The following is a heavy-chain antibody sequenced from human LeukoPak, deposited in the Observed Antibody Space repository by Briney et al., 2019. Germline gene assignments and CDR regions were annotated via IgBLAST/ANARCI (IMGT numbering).Heavy chain of an antibody. CDR3: AKGNWRYFDY. CDR2: ISGSGGST. CDR1: GFTFSTYV. D-gene: IGHD1-1*01. V-gene: IGHV3-23*01. J-gene: IGHJ4*02. Sequence: GGSPRLSCAASGFTFSTYVMSWVRQAPGKGLEWVSAISGSGGSTYYADSVKGRFTISRDNSKNTLYLQMNSLGADDTAVYYCAKGNWRYFDYWGQGTLVTVSS.